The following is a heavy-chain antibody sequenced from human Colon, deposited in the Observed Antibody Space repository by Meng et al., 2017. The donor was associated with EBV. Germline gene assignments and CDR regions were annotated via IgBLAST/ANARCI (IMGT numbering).Heavy chain of an antibody. CDR3: ASFDHIPRRNYFDY. D-gene: IGHD2-21*01. J-gene: IGHJ4*02. V-gene: IGHV4-59*08. Sequence: QVQRQWSAPGLVKASETLSLYCSVSGGSIGSYYWSWIRQASGKGLKWIGYSYYSGSTNYNPSLKSRVTISVDTSKNQFSLNLNSMTAADTAVYYCASFDHIPRRNYFDYWGQGTLVTVSS. CDR1: GGSIGSYY. CDR2: SYYSGST.